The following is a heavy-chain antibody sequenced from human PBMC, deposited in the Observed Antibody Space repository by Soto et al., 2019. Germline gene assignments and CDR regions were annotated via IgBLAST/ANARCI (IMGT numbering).Heavy chain of an antibody. CDR2: FYYTGST. Sequence: QVQLQESGPGLVKPSETLSLTCTVSGGSVSSGNYYWSWIRQPPGKGLEWIGYFYYTGSTNYNPSRTSRGTSSVHASKHQFSLRLSSLTAADTTVYYCARSMHYSDGSNYSPFDSWGRGTLVTVSP. D-gene: IGHD3-22*01. J-gene: IGHJ4*02. V-gene: IGHV4-61*01. CDR1: GGSVSSGNYY. CDR3: ARSMHYSDGSNYSPFDS.